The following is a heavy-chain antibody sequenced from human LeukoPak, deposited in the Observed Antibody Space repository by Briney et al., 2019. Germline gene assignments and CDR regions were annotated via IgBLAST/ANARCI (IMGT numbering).Heavy chain of an antibody. CDR1: GFTFNSYG. V-gene: IGHV3-30*03. J-gene: IGHJ5*01. D-gene: IGHD3-22*01. CDR3: ARVRRYSQYESSGYYADS. Sequence: GGSLRLSCVGSGFTFNSYGIHWVRQAPGKGLQWVAAITYDGSTRYHADSVKGRFTISRDNSKDTLYLQMNSLKIEDTATYYCARVRRYSQYESSGYYADSWGQGTLVTVSS. CDR2: ITYDGSTR.